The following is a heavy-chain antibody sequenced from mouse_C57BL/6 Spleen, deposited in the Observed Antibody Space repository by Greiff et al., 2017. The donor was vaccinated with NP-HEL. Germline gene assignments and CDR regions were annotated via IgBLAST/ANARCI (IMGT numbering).Heavy chain of an antibody. CDR3: ARRAGDYGSHYWYFDV. D-gene: IGHD1-1*01. J-gene: IGHJ1*03. CDR1: GFSLSTSGMG. Sequence: QVTLKESGPGILQSSQTLSLTCSFSGFSLSTSGMGVSWIRQPSGKGLEWLAHIYWDDDKRYNPSLKSRLTLSKATSRHQVFLKITSVDTADTATYSCARRAGDYGSHYWYFDVWGTGTTVTVSS. CDR2: IYWDDDK. V-gene: IGHV8-12*01.